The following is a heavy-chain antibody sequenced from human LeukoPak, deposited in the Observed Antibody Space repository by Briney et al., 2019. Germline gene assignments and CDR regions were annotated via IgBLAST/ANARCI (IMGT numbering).Heavy chain of an antibody. CDR1: GYSISSGSNY. J-gene: IGHJ3*02. Sequence: SETLSLTCTVSGYSISSGSNYWGWIRQPPGKTLEWIGSIYSRGNAYYNPSLKSRVIILIDTAKNHFSLNLSSVTAADTAVYYCARSDGYGLVGIWGQGTMVTVSS. CDR2: IYSRGNA. CDR3: ARSDGYGLVGI. D-gene: IGHD3-10*01. V-gene: IGHV4-39*07.